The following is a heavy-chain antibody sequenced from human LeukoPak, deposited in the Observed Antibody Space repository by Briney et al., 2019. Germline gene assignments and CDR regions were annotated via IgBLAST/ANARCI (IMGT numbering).Heavy chain of an antibody. J-gene: IGHJ5*02. CDR2: INQGGSEK. D-gene: IGHD6-6*01. Sequence: GGSLRLSCAASGFTFSRYWMSWVRQAPGKGLEWVANINQGGSEKYYVDSVKGRFTISGDNAKNSLYLQMNSLKAEDTAVYYCARDSEYSISLYNWFDPWGQGTLVTVSS. V-gene: IGHV3-7*01. CDR1: GFTFSRYW. CDR3: ARDSEYSISLYNWFDP.